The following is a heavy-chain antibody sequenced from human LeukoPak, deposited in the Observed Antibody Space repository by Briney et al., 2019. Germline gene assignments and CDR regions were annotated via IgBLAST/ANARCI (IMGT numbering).Heavy chain of an antibody. J-gene: IGHJ4*02. CDR1: GGTFSSYA. V-gene: IGHV1-69*13. CDR2: IIPIFGTA. Sequence: ASVKVSCKASGGTFSSYAINWVRQAPGQGLEWMGGIIPIFGTANYAQKFQGRVTITADESTSTAYMELSSLRSEDTAVYYCARDPRYSSSLDYFDYWGQGTLVTVSS. D-gene: IGHD6-6*01. CDR3: ARDPRYSSSLDYFDY.